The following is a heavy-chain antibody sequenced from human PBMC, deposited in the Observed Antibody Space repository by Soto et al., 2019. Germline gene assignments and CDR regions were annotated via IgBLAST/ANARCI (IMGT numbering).Heavy chain of an antibody. D-gene: IGHD6-13*01. CDR3: ARGVKAAAGTHGVYYYYEMDV. CDR2: IYYSGST. V-gene: IGHV4-59*01. CDR1: GGSISSYY. Sequence: SETLSLTCTVSGGSISSYYWSWIRQPPGKGLEWIGYIYYSGSTNYNPSLKSRVTISVDTSKNQFSLKLSSVTAADTAVYYCARGVKAAAGTHGVYYYYEMDVWGKGTTVTVSS. J-gene: IGHJ6*04.